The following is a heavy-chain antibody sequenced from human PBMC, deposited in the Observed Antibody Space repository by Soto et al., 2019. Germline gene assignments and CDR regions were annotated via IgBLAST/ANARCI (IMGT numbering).Heavy chain of an antibody. CDR1: GFTFSSYA. CDR3: AKEHSSSWYEPYLYY. J-gene: IGHJ4*02. V-gene: IGHV3-23*01. CDR2: ISGSGGST. D-gene: IGHD6-13*01. Sequence: GGSLRLSCAASGFTFSSYAMSWVRQAPGKGLEWVSAISGSGGSTYYADSVKGRFTISRDNSKNTLYLQMNSLRAEDTAVYYCAKEHSSSWYEPYLYYWGQGTLVTAPQ.